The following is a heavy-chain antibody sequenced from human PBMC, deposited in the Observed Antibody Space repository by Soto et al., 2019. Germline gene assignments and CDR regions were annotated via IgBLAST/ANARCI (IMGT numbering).Heavy chain of an antibody. V-gene: IGHV1-69*06. D-gene: IGHD3-22*01. CDR3: ASGYYYDSSGYYLGFFFYYYGMDV. Sequence: SVKVSCKASGGTFSSYATSWVRQAPGQGLEWMGGIIPIFGTANYAQKFQGRVTITADKSTSTAYMELSSLRSEDTAVYYCASGYYYDSSGYYLGFFFYYYGMDVWGQGTTVTVSS. J-gene: IGHJ6*02. CDR2: IIPIFGTA. CDR1: GGTFSSYA.